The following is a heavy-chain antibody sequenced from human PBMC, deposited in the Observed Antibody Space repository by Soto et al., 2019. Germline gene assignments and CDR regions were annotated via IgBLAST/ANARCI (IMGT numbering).Heavy chain of an antibody. CDR2: IWYDGSNK. CDR3: ARDSGYYVFWAAMDV. V-gene: IGHV3-33*01. Sequence: LRLSCAASGFTFSSYGMHWVRQAPGKGLEWVAVIWYDGSNKYYADSVKGRFTISRDNSKNTLYLQMHSLRAEDTAVYYCARDSGYYVFWAAMDVWGQGTTVTGSS. D-gene: IGHD3-3*01. CDR1: GFTFSSYG. J-gene: IGHJ6*02.